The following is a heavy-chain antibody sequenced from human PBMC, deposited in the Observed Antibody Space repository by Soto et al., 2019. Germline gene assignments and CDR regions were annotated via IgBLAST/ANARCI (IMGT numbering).Heavy chain of an antibody. CDR1: GGSISSGGYY. V-gene: IGHV4-31*03. CDR2: IYYSGST. D-gene: IGHD3-10*01. J-gene: IGHJ4*02. CDR3: ARGVLYGSGSLYYFDY. Sequence: QVQLQESGPGLVKPSQTLSLTCTVSGGSISSGGYYWSWIRQHPGKGLEWIGYIYYSGSTYYNPSLKCRVTISVDTSKNQFSLKLSSVTAADTAVYYCARGVLYGSGSLYYFDYWGQGTLVTVSS.